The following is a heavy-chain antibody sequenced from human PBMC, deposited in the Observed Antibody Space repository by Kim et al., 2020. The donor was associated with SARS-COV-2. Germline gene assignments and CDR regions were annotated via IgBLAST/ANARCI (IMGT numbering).Heavy chain of an antibody. J-gene: IGHJ4*02. V-gene: IGHV3-21*01. CDR3: ARDPLGWELLTGDY. D-gene: IGHD1-26*01. Sequence: GGSLRLSCAASGFTFSSYSMNWVRQAPGKGLEWVSSISSSSSYIYYADSVKGRFTISRDNAKNSLYLQMNSLRAEDTAVYYCARDPLGWELLTGDYWGQGTLVTVSS. CDR1: GFTFSSYS. CDR2: ISSSSSYI.